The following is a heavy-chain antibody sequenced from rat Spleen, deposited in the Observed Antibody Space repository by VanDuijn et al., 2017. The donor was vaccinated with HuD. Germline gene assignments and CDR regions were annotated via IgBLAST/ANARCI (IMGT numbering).Heavy chain of an antibody. CDR1: GFTFNNYW. D-gene: IGHD1-11*01. CDR2: ITNAAGKV. Sequence: EVQLVESGGGLVQPGRSLKLSCVASGFTFNNYWMTWIRQAPGKGLEWVASITNAAGKVHYPDSVKGRFTLSRDNAKSTLYLQMDSLRSEDTATYYCARHRNYGGIPFDYWGQGVMVTVSS. J-gene: IGHJ2*01. CDR3: ARHRNYGGIPFDY. V-gene: IGHV5-31*01.